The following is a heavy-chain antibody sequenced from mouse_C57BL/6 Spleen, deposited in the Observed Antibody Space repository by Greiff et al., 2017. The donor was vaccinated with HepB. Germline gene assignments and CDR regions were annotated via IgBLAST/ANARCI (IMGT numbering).Heavy chain of an antibody. Sequence: EVQLVESGPGLVKPSQSLSLTCSVTGYSITSGYYWNWIRQFPGNKLEWMGYISYDGSNNYNPSLKNRISITRDTSKNQFFLKLNSVTTEDTATYYCARGDDGYYGDYWGQGTTLTVSS. CDR2: ISYDGSN. V-gene: IGHV3-6*01. J-gene: IGHJ2*01. CDR3: ARGDDGYYGDY. CDR1: GYSITSGYY. D-gene: IGHD2-3*01.